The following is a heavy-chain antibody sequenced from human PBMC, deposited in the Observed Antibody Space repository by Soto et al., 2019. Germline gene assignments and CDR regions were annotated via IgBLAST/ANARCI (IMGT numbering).Heavy chain of an antibody. Sequence: PSETLSLTCTVSGGSISSSSYHWGWIRQSPGKGLEWIGESNHVGNTNYNPSLKSRVTMSVDPSKNQFSLRLSSVTAADTAVYYCARVLIAGVTTDWGQGTLVTVSS. CDR3: ARVLIAGVTTD. V-gene: IGHV4-39*07. CDR1: GGSISSSSYH. D-gene: IGHD5-18*01. J-gene: IGHJ4*02. CDR2: SNHVGNT.